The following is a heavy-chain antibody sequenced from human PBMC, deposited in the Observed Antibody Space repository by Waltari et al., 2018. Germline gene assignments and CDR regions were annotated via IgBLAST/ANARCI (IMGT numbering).Heavy chain of an antibody. J-gene: IGHJ5*02. CDR3: ATMAYGYNYR. Sequence: QLQLQESGPGLVKPSETLSLTCTVSGGSISSSSSYWGWIRQPPGKGLGWIGSIYYSGSTYYNPSLKSRVTISVDTSKNQFSLKLSSVTAADTAVYYCATMAYGYNYRWGQGTLVTVSS. V-gene: IGHV4-39*01. CDR1: GGSISSSSSY. D-gene: IGHD2-8*01. CDR2: IYYSGST.